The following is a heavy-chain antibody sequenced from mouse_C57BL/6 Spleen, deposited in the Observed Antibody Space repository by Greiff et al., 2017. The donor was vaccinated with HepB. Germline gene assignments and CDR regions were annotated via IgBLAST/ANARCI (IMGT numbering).Heavy chain of an antibody. V-gene: IGHV1-54*01. D-gene: IGHD1-1*01. CDR1: GYAFTNYL. CDR2: INPGSGGT. Sequence: VQLQQSGAELVRPGTSVKVSCKASGYAFTNYLIEWVKQRPGQGLEWIGVINPGSGGTNYNEKFKGKATLTADKSSSTAYMQLSSLTSEDSAVYFCASHYYGSSYFDYWGQGTTRTVSS. CDR3: ASHYYGSSYFDY. J-gene: IGHJ2*01.